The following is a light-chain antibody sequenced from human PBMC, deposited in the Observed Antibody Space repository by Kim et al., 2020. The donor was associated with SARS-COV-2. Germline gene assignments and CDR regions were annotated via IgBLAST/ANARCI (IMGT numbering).Light chain of an antibody. J-gene: IGLJ3*02. CDR1: SSNIGAAYD. Sequence: QRDTITCTGTSSNIGAAYDVHWYRHLPGTAPKRLIYGNSNRPSGVPDRVSGSKSGTSASLAIIGLQAEDEADYYCQSYDSSLSGWVFGGGTQLTVL. CDR3: QSYDSSLSGWV. V-gene: IGLV1-40*01. CDR2: GNS.